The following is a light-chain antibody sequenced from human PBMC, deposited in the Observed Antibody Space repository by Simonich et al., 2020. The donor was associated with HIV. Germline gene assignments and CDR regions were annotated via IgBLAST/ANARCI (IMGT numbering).Light chain of an antibody. V-gene: IGKV3-15*01. CDR3: QQYKDLILT. CDR1: QSVSSN. CDR2: GAS. J-gene: IGKJ4*01. Sequence: DIVMTQSPATLSVSPGERATLSCSASQSVSSNLAWYQQKPGQAPRLIIYGASTRATGIPARFSGSGSDTEFILTISSMQSEDFAVYFCQQYKDLILTFGGGTKVDIK.